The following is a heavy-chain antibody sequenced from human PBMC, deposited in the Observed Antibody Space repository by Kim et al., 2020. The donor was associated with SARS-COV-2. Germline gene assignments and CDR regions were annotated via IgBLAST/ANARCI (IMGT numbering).Heavy chain of an antibody. CDR1: GGSISSGGYY. D-gene: IGHD2-2*01. CDR2: IYYSGST. Sequence: SETLSLTCTVSGGSISSGGYYWSWIRQHPGKGREWIGYIYYSGSTYYNPSLKSRVTISVDTSKNQFSLKLSSVTAADTAVYYCARDRMEVVPAAMEGGLYYYYGMDVWGQGTTVTVSS. CDR3: ARDRMEVVPAAMEGGLYYYYGMDV. V-gene: IGHV4-31*03. J-gene: IGHJ6*02.